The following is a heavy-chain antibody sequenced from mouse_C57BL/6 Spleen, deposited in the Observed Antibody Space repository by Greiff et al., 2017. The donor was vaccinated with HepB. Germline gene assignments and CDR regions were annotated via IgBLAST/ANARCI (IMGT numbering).Heavy chain of an antibody. CDR3: ARSGPYDGYELAWFAD. CDR2: IYPRDGST. D-gene: IGHD2-9*01. Sequence: QVQLQQSGPELVKPGASVKLSCKASGYTFTSYDINWVKQRPGQGLEWIGWIYPRDGSTKYNEKFKGKATLTVDTSSSTAYMELHSLTSEDSAVYYWARSGPYDGYELAWFADRGQGTLVTVSA. CDR1: GYTFTSYD. V-gene: IGHV1-85*01. J-gene: IGHJ3*01.